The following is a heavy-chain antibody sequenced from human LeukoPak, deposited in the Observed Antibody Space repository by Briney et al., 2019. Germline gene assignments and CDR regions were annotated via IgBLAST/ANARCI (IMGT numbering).Heavy chain of an antibody. Sequence: SVKVSCKASGGTFSSYAISWVRQAPGQGLEWMGRIIPIFGTANYAQKFQGRVTITTDESTSTAYIELSSLMSEDTAVYYCAREPRVRFLEWPLDYWGQGTLVTVSS. CDR3: AREPRVRFLEWPLDY. V-gene: IGHV1-69*05. CDR2: IIPIFGTA. D-gene: IGHD3-3*01. CDR1: GGTFSSYA. J-gene: IGHJ4*02.